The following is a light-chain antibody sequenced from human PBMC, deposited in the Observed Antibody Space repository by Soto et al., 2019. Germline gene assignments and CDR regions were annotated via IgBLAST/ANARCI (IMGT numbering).Light chain of an antibody. Sequence: DVVMTQSPLSLPVTLGQPASISCRSSQSLVYSDGNTYLSWFQQRPGQSPRRLIYEVSNRDSGVPDRFSGSGSGTDFTLKISRVEAEDVGVYYCMQGRHWPPKFGQGTKVEIE. CDR2: EVS. V-gene: IGKV2-30*01. J-gene: IGKJ1*01. CDR1: QSLVYSDGNTY. CDR3: MQGRHWPPK.